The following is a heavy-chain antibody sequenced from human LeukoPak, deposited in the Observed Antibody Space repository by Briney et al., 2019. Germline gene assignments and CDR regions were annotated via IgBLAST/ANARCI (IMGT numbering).Heavy chain of an antibody. J-gene: IGHJ4*02. CDR2: IYYSGST. CDR3: ARRRIAAAGPGYDY. D-gene: IGHD6-13*01. Sequence: SETLSLTCTVSGGSISSYYWSWIRQPPGKGLEWIGYIYYSGSTNYNPSLKSRVTISVDTSKNQFSLKLSSVTAADTAVYYCARRRIAAAGPGYDYWGQGTLVTVSS. CDR1: GGSISSYY. V-gene: IGHV4-59*08.